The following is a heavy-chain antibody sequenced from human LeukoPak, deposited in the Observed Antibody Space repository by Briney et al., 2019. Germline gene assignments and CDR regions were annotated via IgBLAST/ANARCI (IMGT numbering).Heavy chain of an antibody. V-gene: IGHV5-10-1*01. CDR3: ARLMEQLVTDSSGSYYYYYGMDV. CDR1: GYSFTSYW. Sequence: GESLQISCKGSGYSFTSYWISWVRQMPGKGLEWMGRIDPSDSYTNYSPSFQGHVTISADRSISTAYLQWSSLKASDTAMYYCARLMEQLVTDSSGSYYYYYGMDVWGKGTTVTVSS. CDR2: IDPSDSYT. D-gene: IGHD6-19*01. J-gene: IGHJ6*04.